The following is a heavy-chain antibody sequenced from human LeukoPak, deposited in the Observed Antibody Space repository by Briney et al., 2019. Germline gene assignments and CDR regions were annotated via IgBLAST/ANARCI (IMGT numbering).Heavy chain of an antibody. D-gene: IGHD3-9*01. Sequence: GASVKVSCKASGGTFSSYAISWVRQAPGQGLEWMGRIIPILGIANYAQKFQGRVTITADKSTSTAYMELSSLRSEDTAVYYCAREGILTGYSKNGMDVWGQGTTVTVSS. CDR1: GGTFSSYA. CDR2: IIPILGIA. CDR3: AREGILTGYSKNGMDV. V-gene: IGHV1-69*04. J-gene: IGHJ6*02.